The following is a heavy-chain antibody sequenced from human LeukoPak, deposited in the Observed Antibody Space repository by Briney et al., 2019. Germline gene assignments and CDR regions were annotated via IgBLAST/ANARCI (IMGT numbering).Heavy chain of an antibody. CDR1: GLTFDDYA. CDR3: AKAPGIAAALPDY. CDR2: ISWNSGSI. D-gene: IGHD6-13*01. V-gene: IGHV3-9*01. J-gene: IGHJ4*02. Sequence: GGSLRLSCAASGLTFDDYATRWVRQAPGNGLEWVSGISWNSGSIGYADSVKGRFTISRDNAKTSLYLQMNSLRAEDTALYYCAKAPGIAAALPDYWGQGTLVTVSS.